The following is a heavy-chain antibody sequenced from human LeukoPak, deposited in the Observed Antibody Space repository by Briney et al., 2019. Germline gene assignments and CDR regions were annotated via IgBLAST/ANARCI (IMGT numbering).Heavy chain of an antibody. CDR3: ARDGVVPRYYFDY. CDR1: GFTISSHW. Sequence: GGSLRLSCAASGFTISSHWMHWVRQAPGKGLVWVSRINTDGTTTNYADSVKGRFTISRDNAKNTPYLQMNSLRAEDTAVYYCARDGVVPRYYFDYWGQGILVTVSS. CDR2: INTDGTTT. D-gene: IGHD2-2*01. V-gene: IGHV3-74*01. J-gene: IGHJ4*02.